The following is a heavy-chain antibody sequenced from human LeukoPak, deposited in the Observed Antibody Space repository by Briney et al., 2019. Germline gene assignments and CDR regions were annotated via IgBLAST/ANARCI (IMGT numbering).Heavy chain of an antibody. CDR1: GYTFTSYY. CDR3: AILVGANDFDY. J-gene: IGHJ4*02. Sequence: GASVKVSCKASGYTFTSYYMHWWRQAPGKGLEWMGIINPSGGSTSYAQKFQGRVTMTRDTSTSTVYMELSSLRSEDTAVYYCAILVGANDFDYWGQGTLVTVSS. V-gene: IGHV1-46*01. CDR2: INPSGGST. D-gene: IGHD1-26*01.